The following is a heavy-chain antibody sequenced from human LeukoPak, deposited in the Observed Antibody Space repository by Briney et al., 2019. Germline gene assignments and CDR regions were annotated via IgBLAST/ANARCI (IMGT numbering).Heavy chain of an antibody. D-gene: IGHD6-19*01. J-gene: IGHJ5*02. CDR1: GYTFTGYY. Sequence: GASVKVSCKASGYTFTGYYMHWVRQAPGQGLEWMGWFNPNSGGTNYAQKFQGRVTMTRDTSISTAYMELSRLRSDDTAVYYCASIAVAGTTSPNWFDPWGQGTLVTVSS. CDR3: ASIAVAGTTSPNWFDP. V-gene: IGHV1-2*02. CDR2: FNPNSGGT.